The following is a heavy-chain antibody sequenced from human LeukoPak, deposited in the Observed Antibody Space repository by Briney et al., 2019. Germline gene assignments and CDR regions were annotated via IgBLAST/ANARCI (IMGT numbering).Heavy chain of an antibody. J-gene: IGHJ6*03. CDR2: INPNSGGT. Sequence: ASVKVSCKASGYTFTGYYMHWVRQAPGQGLEWMGRINPNSGGTNYAQKFQGRVTMTRDTSISTAYMELSRLRSDDTAVYYCARVRCTRYYYMDVWGKGTTVTVSS. CDR3: ARVRCTRYYYMDV. CDR1: GYTFTGYY. V-gene: IGHV1-2*06. D-gene: IGHD2-15*01.